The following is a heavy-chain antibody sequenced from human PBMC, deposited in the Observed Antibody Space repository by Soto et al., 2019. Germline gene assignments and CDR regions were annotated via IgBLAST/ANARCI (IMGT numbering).Heavy chain of an antibody. J-gene: IGHJ6*02. V-gene: IGHV5-10-1*01. CDR3: ARSPRVTGTTPGYYGMDV. CDR1: GYSFTSYW. CDR2: IDPSDSYT. Sequence: GESLKISCKGSGYSFTSYWISWVRQMPGKGLEWMGRIDPSDSYTNYSPSFQGHVTISADKSISTAYLQWSSLKASDTAMYYCARSPRVTGTTPGYYGMDVWGQGTTVTVS. D-gene: IGHD1-20*01.